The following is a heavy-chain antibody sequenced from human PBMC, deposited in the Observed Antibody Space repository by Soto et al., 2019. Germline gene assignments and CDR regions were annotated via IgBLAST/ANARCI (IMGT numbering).Heavy chain of an antibody. D-gene: IGHD3-16*01. CDR2: IYYSGST. CDR1: GGSISSYY. J-gene: IGHJ6*02. V-gene: IGHV4-59*01. Sequence: SETLSLTCTVSGGSISSYYWSWIRQPPGKGLEWIGYIYYSGSTNYNPSLKSRVTISVDTPKNQFSLKLSSVTAAGTAVYYCARLGLRYYYYGMDVWGQGTTVTVSS. CDR3: ARLGLRYYYYGMDV.